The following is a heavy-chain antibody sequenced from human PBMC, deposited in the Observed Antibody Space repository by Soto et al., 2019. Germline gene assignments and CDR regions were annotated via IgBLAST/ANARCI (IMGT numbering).Heavy chain of an antibody. CDR2: ISASTRNT. J-gene: IGHJ2*01. D-gene: IGHD2-15*01. Sequence: QVPLVQSGGEVKKPGASVKVSCQASGYTFSDYAISWVRQAPGQGLEWMGWISASTRNTDQAQNFQGRVILTQDTSTNTAYMELRSLRSDDTAVYYCVRCYCSVGSCYACWHFDLWGRGTLVTVSS. CDR3: VRCYCSVGSCYACWHFDL. CDR1: GYTFSDYA. V-gene: IGHV1-18*01.